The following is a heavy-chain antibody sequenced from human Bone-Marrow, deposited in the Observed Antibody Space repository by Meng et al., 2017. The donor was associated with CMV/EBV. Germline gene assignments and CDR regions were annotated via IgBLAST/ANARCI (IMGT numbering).Heavy chain of an antibody. CDR1: GYTFTSYD. D-gene: IGHD1-26*01. V-gene: IGHV1-8*01. CDR2: TNPNSGNT. J-gene: IGHJ6*02. CDR3: AREYSGSSYYYGMDV. Sequence: ASVKVSCKASGYTFTSYDINWVRQATGQGLEWMGWTNPNSGNTGYAQKFQGRVTMTRNTSISTAYMELSSLRSEDTAVYYCAREYSGSSYYYGMDVWGQGTTVTVSS.